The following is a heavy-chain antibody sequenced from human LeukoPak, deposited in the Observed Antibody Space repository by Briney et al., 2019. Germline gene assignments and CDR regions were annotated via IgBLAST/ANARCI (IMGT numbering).Heavy chain of an antibody. CDR3: ARGRDSSAYSASDF. D-gene: IGHD3-22*01. CDR1: GYTFTKYG. Sequence: GASVKVSCKASGYTFTKYGVHWVRQAPGQRLEWMGWINTVNGDTKYSQKFQGRVTITRDTSASTAYLDLSSLRSEDTAVYYCARGRDSSAYSASDFWGQGTMVTVSS. CDR2: INTVNGDT. J-gene: IGHJ3*01. V-gene: IGHV1-3*04.